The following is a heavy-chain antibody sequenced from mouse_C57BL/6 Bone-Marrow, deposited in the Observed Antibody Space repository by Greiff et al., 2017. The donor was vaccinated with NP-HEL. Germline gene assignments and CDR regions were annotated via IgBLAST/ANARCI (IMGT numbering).Heavy chain of an antibody. J-gene: IGHJ3*01. CDR3: ARGSTMVTRGFAY. V-gene: IGHV5-4*03. CDR2: ISDGGSYT. CDR1: GFTFSSYA. Sequence: EVKVVESGGGLVKPGGSLKLSCAASGFTFSSYAMSWVRQTPEKRLEWVATISDGGSYTYYPDNVKGRFTISRDNAKNNLYLQMGHLKSEDTAMYYCARGSTMVTRGFAYWGQGTLVTVSA. D-gene: IGHD2-13*01.